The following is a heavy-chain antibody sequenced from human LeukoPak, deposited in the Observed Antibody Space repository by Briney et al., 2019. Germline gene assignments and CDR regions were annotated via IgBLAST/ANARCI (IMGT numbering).Heavy chain of an antibody. CDR2: ISASGHYT. CDR3: ARGGSWGDYSFYFYIDV. CDR1: GFTFGNYA. D-gene: IGHD3-16*01. J-gene: IGHJ6*03. Sequence: PGGSLRLSCEVSGFTFGNYAMSWVRQTPGKGLEWISGISASGHYTYNTESLTGRFTISRDNVMNTVYLQMSNLRVEDTALYYCARGGSWGDYSFYFYIDVWGKGTPVTVSS. V-gene: IGHV3-23*01.